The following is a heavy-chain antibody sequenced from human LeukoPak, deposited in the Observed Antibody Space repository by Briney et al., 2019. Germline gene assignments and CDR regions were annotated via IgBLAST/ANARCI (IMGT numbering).Heavy chain of an antibody. Sequence: ASVKVSCKASGYTFTSYGISWVRQAPGQGLEWMGWTSTYNGDTNYAQKLQGRVTMTTDTSTSTAYMELRSVRSDDTAVYYCARDRGYCINDVCYREYFDYWGQGTLVTVSS. V-gene: IGHV1-18*01. J-gene: IGHJ4*02. CDR1: GYTFTSYG. CDR3: ARDRGYCINDVCYREYFDY. CDR2: TSTYNGDT. D-gene: IGHD2-8*01.